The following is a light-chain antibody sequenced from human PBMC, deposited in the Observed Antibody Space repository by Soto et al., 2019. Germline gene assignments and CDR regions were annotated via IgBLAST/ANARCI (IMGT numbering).Light chain of an antibody. V-gene: IGKV1-9*01. CDR2: LAS. CDR3: QQLESDPPWT. J-gene: IGKJ1*01. CDR1: QDISNY. Sequence: IQLTQSPSSLSASVGDRVTVTCRASQDISNYLAWYQQSPGRAPKLLIYLASTLESGVPSRFGGSGSGTDFTLTISSLQPEDFATYYCQQLESDPPWTFGQGTRVEIK.